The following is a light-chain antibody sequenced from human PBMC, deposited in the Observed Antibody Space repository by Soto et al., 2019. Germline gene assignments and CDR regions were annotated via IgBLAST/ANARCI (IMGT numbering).Light chain of an antibody. CDR2: EVA. Sequence: QSVLTQPASVSGSPGQSITISCTGTSSDIGGYNFVSWYQQHPGRAPKLLIYEVASRPSGVSDRFSGSKSGNTASLTISGLQTEDEADYFCFSKISGFVYGFGTGTKLTVL. J-gene: IGLJ1*01. CDR1: SSDIGGYNF. V-gene: IGLV2-14*03. CDR3: FSKISGFVYG.